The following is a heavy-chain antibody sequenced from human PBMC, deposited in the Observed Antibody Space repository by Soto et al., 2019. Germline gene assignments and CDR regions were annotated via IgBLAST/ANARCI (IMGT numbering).Heavy chain of an antibody. D-gene: IGHD2-2*01. J-gene: IGHJ6*02. CDR3: ARHKYCSSTSHGFCYYYGMDV. CDR2: IDPSDSYT. Sequence: PGESLKISCKGSGYSFTSYWISWVRQMPVKGLEWMGRIDPSDSYTNYSPSFQGHVTISADKSISTAYLQWSSLKASDTAMYYCARHKYCSSTSHGFCYYYGMDVWGQGTTVTVSS. V-gene: IGHV5-10-1*01. CDR1: GYSFTSYW.